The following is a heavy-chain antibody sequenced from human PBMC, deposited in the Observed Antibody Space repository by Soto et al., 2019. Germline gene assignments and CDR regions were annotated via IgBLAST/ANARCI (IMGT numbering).Heavy chain of an antibody. CDR2: ISGSGGST. CDR3: AKDKTRKGLVTTRTLTGVYYYMDV. V-gene: IGHV3-23*01. D-gene: IGHD1-20*01. CDR1: GFTFSSYA. J-gene: IGHJ6*03. Sequence: GGSLRLSCAASGFTFSSYAMSWVRQAPGKGLEWVSAISGSGGSTYYADSVKGRFTISRDNSKNTLYLQMNSLRAEDTAVYYCAKDKTRKGLVTTRTLTGVYYYMDVWGKGTTVTVSS.